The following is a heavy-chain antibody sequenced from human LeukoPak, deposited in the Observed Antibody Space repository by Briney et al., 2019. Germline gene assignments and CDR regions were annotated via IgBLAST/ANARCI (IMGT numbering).Heavy chain of an antibody. D-gene: IGHD3-10*01. CDR1: GFILSNSA. J-gene: IGHJ4*02. Sequence: GGSVRLLCAAWGFILSNSAMSWLRQAPGKALQWGASITGSGSGTRYADSVKRRLTISRDYSKNTLYLEMNSLRAEDTAIYCCAKDQGRDYAPYGSATRFYWGEGALVTVSS. CDR2: ITGSGSGT. V-gene: IGHV3-23*01. CDR3: AKDQGRDYAPYGSATRFY.